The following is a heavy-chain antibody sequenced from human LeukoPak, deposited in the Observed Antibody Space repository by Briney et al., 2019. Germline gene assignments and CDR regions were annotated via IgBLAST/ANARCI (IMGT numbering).Heavy chain of an antibody. V-gene: IGHV1-2*06. CDR3: ASLVSHVTMIVVPPPGAFDI. J-gene: IGHJ3*02. CDR1: GYTFTAYY. Sequence: AAVKVSCKASGYTFTAYYMQWVRQAPGQGLEWMGRINPDSGGTNYAQKVHGRGTMTRDTSITTAYMALSRLRFDDTAVYYCASLVSHVTMIVVPPPGAFDIWGQGTMVTVSS. CDR2: INPDSGGT. D-gene: IGHD3-22*01.